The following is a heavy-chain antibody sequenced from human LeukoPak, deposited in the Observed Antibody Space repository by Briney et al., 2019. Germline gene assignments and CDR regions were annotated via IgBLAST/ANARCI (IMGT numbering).Heavy chain of an antibody. CDR1: GYTFTGYY. J-gene: IGHJ5*02. D-gene: IGHD3-10*01. Sequence: ASVKVSCKASGYTFTGYYMHWVRQAPGQGLEWMGWINPNSGGTNYAQKFQGRVTMTRDTSISTAYMELSRLRSDDTAVYYCARIPIEITMVRGVMNWFDPWGQGTLVTVSS. V-gene: IGHV1-2*02. CDR2: INPNSGGT. CDR3: ARIPIEITMVRGVMNWFDP.